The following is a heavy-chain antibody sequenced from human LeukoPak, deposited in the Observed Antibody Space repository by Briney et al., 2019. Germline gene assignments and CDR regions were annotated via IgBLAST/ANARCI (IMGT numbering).Heavy chain of an antibody. V-gene: IGHV3-30*18. Sequence: GGSLTLSCAASGFTFSSYGMHWVRQAPGKGLEWVALISHGGGKEHYAESVKGRFTIPRDNSRNTVYLQMSSLRSDDTAIYYCAKTLDGFWPQFDFWGQGTLLTVSS. J-gene: IGHJ4*02. CDR1: GFTFSSYG. D-gene: IGHD5-24*01. CDR3: AKTLDGFWPQFDF. CDR2: ISHGGGKE.